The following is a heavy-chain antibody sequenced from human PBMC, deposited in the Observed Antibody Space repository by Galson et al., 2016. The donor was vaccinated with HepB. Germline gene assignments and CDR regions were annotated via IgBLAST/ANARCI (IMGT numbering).Heavy chain of an antibody. CDR1: GFLFRSYG. D-gene: IGHD2/OR15-2a*01. V-gene: IGHV3-30*18. CDR3: AKRHEYCPPVGCAVDY. J-gene: IGHJ4*02. CDR2: DSMDGRRK. Sequence: SLRLSCAGSGFLFRSYGMHWVRQAPGKGLEWVAADSMDGRRKFYSDSVKGRFTISRDNSNNMLFLQMDSLRPDDTAVYYCAKRHEYCPPVGCAVDYWGPGTLVSVSS.